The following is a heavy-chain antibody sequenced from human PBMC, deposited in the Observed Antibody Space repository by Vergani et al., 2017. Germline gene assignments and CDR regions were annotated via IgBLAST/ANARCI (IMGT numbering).Heavy chain of an antibody. Sequence: QMQLQESGPGLVKASETLSLTCTVSGDSIISRSYYWGWIRQPPGKGLEWIGYIYYSGSTNYNPSLKSRVTISVDTSKNQFSLKLSSVTAADTAVYYCARDRAGYCSGGSCYGGAFDIWGQGTMVTVSS. CDR1: GDSIISRSYY. V-gene: IGHV4-61*01. CDR2: IYYSGST. CDR3: ARDRAGYCSGGSCYGGAFDI. D-gene: IGHD2-15*01. J-gene: IGHJ3*02.